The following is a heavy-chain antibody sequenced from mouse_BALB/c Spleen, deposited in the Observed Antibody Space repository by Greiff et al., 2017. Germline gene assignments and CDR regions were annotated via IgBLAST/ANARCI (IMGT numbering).Heavy chain of an antibody. V-gene: IGHV3-2*02. J-gene: IGHJ3*01. D-gene: IGHD2-3*01. Sequence: EVQGVESGPGLVKPSQSLSLTCTVTGYSITSDYAWNWIRQFPGNKLEWMGYISYSGSTSYNPSLKSRISITRDTSKNQFFLQLNSVTTEDTATYYCASPIYDGYYVFAYWGQGTLVTVSA. CDR2: ISYSGST. CDR3: ASPIYDGYYVFAY. CDR1: GYSITSDYA.